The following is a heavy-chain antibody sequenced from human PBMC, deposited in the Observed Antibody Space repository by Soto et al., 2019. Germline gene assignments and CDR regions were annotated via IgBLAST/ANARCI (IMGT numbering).Heavy chain of an antibody. V-gene: IGHV3-48*03. Sequence: EVQLVESGGGLVQPGGSLRLSCAASGFTFSSYEMNWVRQAPGKGLEWVSYISSSGSTIYNADSVKGRFTISRDNAKNSLYLQMNSLRAEDTAVYYCARPNRGYSSSWSPFYYYGMDVWGQGTTVTVSS. D-gene: IGHD6-13*01. CDR1: GFTFSSYE. CDR2: ISSSGSTI. CDR3: ARPNRGYSSSWSPFYYYGMDV. J-gene: IGHJ6*02.